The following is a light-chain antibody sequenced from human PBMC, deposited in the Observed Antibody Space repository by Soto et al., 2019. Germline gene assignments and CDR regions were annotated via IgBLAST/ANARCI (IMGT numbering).Light chain of an antibody. CDR3: QEYNYWHPIT. CDR1: QSISSW. Sequence: DIQMTQSPSTLSASVGDIVTITCRASQSISSWLAWYQQKPGKAPKLLIYDASSLESGVPSRFSGSGSGTEFTLTITSLQSEDSAVYYCQEYNYWHPITFGGGTTVDIK. CDR2: DAS. V-gene: IGKV1-5*01. J-gene: IGKJ4*01.